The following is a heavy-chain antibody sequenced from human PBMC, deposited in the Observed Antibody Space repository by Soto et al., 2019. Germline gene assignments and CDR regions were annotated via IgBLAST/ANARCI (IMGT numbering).Heavy chain of an antibody. CDR3: AKDMKWGAMTTIHYFDY. CDR2: ISANGDTI. CDR1: GFTVDDYA. D-gene: IGHD3-16*01. V-gene: IGHV3-9*01. J-gene: IGHJ4*02. Sequence: PGGSLRLSCVASGFTVDDYAMHWVRQAPGKGLEWVSGISANGDTIDYADSVKGRFTISRDNAKNSLFLQMNSLRPEDTALYYCAKDMKWGAMTTIHYFDYWGQGTQVTVSS.